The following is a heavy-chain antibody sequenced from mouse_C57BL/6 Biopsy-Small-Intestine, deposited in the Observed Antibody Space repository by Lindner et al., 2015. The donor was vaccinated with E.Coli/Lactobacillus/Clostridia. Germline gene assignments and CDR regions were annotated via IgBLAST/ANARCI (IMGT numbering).Heavy chain of an antibody. D-gene: IGHD1-1*01. Sequence: SVKVSCKVSGYTLSDLSIHWLRQAPGEGLEWMGGFDPEDDETIYAQKFQGRVTVTEDTSTDTVYMELSSLRSEDTAVYYCATDQRANPIIPYFSYYAMDVWGQGTTVTVSS. V-gene: IGHV1-18*01. CDR1: GYTLSDLS. CDR3: ATDQRANPIIPYFSYYAMDV. CDR2: FDPEDDET. J-gene: IGHJ4*01.